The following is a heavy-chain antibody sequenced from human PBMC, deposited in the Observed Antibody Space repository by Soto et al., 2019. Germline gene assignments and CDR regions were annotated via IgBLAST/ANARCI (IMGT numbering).Heavy chain of an antibody. V-gene: IGHV1-18*01. CDR2: VNTYNGNP. CDR3: SRGSQYSNSWQRFDS. CDR1: GYTFTNYA. D-gene: IGHD6-13*01. J-gene: IGHJ4*02. Sequence: QVQLVQSGGELKKPGASVKVSCKASGYTFTNYAISWVRQAPGRGLEWMGWVNTYNGNPNYAQIFQGRVTMTTDTSTGTAYMELRSLKSGDSALYYCSRGSQYSNSWQRFDSWGQGTLVTVSS.